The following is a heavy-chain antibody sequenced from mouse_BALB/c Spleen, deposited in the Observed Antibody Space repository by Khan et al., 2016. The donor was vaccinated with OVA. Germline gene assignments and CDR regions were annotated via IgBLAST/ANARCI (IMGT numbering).Heavy chain of an antibody. J-gene: IGHJ2*01. CDR3: TVHRGYYGSSPYFDY. D-gene: IGHD1-1*01. V-gene: IGHV5-6-4*01. CDR1: GFSFSSYS. Sequence: EVQLVESGGGLVRPGGSLKLSCAASGFSFSSYSMSWVRQTLEKRLEWVATISSGGSYTYYPDSVKGRFTISRDNAKNTQHLQVNSLRSEETAMNYCTVHRGYYGSSPYFDYWGQGTTLTVSS. CDR2: ISSGGSYT.